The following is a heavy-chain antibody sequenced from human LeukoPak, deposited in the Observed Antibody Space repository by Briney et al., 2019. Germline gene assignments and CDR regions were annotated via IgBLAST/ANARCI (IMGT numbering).Heavy chain of an antibody. D-gene: IGHD2-2*01. CDR3: ARDATYCSSTSCGGYYYYGMDV. V-gene: IGHV4-31*03. Sequence: SQTLSLTCTVSGGSISSGGYYWSWIRQHPGKGLEWIGYIYYSGSTYYNPSLKSRVTISVGTSKNQFSLKLSSVTAADTAVYYCARDATYCSSTSCGGYYYYGMDVWGQGTTVTVSS. J-gene: IGHJ6*02. CDR1: GGSISSGGYY. CDR2: IYYSGST.